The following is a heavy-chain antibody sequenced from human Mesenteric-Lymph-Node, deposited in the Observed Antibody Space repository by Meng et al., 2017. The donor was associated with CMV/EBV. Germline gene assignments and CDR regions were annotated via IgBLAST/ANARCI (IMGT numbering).Heavy chain of an antibody. J-gene: IGHJ4*02. D-gene: IGHD2-2*01. Sequence: SETLSLTCTVSGGSISSGDYYWSWIRQPPGKGLEWIGYIFYSGGTYYNPSLKSRVTISVDTSKNQFSLKLSSVTAADTAVYYCARGQDVVVPAATYYFDYWGQGTLVTVSS. CDR1: GGSISSGDYY. CDR3: ARGQDVVVPAATYYFDY. V-gene: IGHV4-30-4*08. CDR2: IFYSGGT.